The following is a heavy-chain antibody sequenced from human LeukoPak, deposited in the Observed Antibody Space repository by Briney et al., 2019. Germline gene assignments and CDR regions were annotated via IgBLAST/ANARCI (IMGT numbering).Heavy chain of an antibody. Sequence: PSETLSLTCTVSGGSISSSSYYWGWIRQPPGKGLEWIGSIYYSGSTYYNPSLKSRVTISVDTSKNQFSLKLSSVTAADTAVYYCARDLGSGNWGQGTMVTAS. CDR2: IYYSGST. J-gene: IGHJ3*01. D-gene: IGHD3-10*01. CDR1: GGSISSSSYY. CDR3: ARDLGSGN. V-gene: IGHV4-39*07.